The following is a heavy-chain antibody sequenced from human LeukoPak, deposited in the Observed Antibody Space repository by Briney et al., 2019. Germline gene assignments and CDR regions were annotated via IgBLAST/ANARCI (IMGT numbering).Heavy chain of an antibody. Sequence: ASVKVSCKASGYTFNSYDISWVRQAPGQGLEWMAWISTYNGDTDYAQKVQGRATMTTDTSTSTAYMELRSLRSDDTAVYYCARVLRYDFWSAYYFDYWGQGTLVTVSS. CDR2: ISTYNGDT. D-gene: IGHD3-3*01. J-gene: IGHJ4*02. CDR1: GYTFNSYD. CDR3: ARVLRYDFWSAYYFDY. V-gene: IGHV1-18*01.